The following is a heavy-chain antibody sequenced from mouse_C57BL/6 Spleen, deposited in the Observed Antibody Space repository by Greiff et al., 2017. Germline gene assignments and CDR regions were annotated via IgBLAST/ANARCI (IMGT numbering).Heavy chain of an antibody. CDR2: IDPSDSYT. CDR1: GYTFTSYW. CDR3: ANYGPNSGYFDY. J-gene: IGHJ2*01. D-gene: IGHD1-1*02. Sequence: QVQLQQPGAELVKPGASVKLSCKASGYTFTSYWMQWVKQRPGQGLEWIGEIDPSDSYTNYNQKFKGKATLTVDTSSSTAYMQLSSLTSEDSAVYYCANYGPNSGYFDYWGQGTTLTVSS. V-gene: IGHV1-50*01.